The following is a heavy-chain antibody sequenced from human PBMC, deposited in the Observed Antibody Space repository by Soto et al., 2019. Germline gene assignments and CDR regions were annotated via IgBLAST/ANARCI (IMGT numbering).Heavy chain of an antibody. V-gene: IGHV3-74*01. CDR1: GFTFSSYW. D-gene: IGHD6-25*01. CDR2: INSDGSST. CDR3: ARLSEAAVWGPMSYGMDV. J-gene: IGHJ6*02. Sequence: PGGSLRLSCAASGFTFSSYWMHWVRQAPGKGLVWVSRINSDGSSTSYADSVKGRFTISRDNAKNTLYLQMNSLRAEDTAVYYCARLSEAAVWGPMSYGMDVWGQGTTVTVSS.